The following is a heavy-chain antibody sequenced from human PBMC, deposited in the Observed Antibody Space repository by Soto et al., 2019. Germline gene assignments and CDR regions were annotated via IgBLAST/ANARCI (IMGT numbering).Heavy chain of an antibody. CDR1: GFTFSSYG. Sequence: VGSLRLSCAASGFTFSSYGMHWVRQAPGKGLEWVAVISYDGSNKYYADSVKGRFTISTDNSKNKLYLQMNSLRAEDTAVYYCAKAGVTIFGVASYWGHGTLVTVSX. CDR3: AKAGVTIFGVASY. J-gene: IGHJ4*01. D-gene: IGHD3-3*01. CDR2: ISYDGSNK. V-gene: IGHV3-30*18.